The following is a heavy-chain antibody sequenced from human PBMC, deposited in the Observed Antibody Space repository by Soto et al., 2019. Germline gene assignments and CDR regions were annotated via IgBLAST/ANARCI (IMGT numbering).Heavy chain of an antibody. CDR2: ISGSGGST. CDR1: GFTFSSYA. Sequence: WGSLRLSCAASGFTFSSYAMSWVRQAPGKGLEWVSAISGSGGSTYYADSVKGRFTISRDNSKNTLYLQMNSLRAEDTAVYYCAKDGDNIVVVPAAISDYWGQGTLVTVSS. CDR3: AKDGDNIVVVPAAISDY. D-gene: IGHD2-2*02. J-gene: IGHJ4*02. V-gene: IGHV3-23*01.